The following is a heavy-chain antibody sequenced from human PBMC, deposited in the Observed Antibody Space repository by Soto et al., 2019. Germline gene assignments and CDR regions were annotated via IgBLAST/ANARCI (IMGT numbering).Heavy chain of an antibody. Sequence: QVQLVESGGGVVQPGRSLRLSCAASGFTFSNYAMHWVRQAPGKGLECVAVISYNGGNRFYRDYVKGRFTISRDNSKNTLQLQIDSLRYEDAAVYYCARGDREDTAVVIGVRPGEYGVDVWGQGTTVTVSS. V-gene: IGHV3-30*04. CDR3: ARGDREDTAVVIGVRPGEYGVDV. CDR2: ISYNGGNR. CDR1: GFTFSNYA. D-gene: IGHD2-15*01. J-gene: IGHJ6*02.